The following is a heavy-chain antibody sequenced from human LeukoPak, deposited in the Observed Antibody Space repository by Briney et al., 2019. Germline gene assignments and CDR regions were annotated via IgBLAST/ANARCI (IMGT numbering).Heavy chain of an antibody. Sequence: ASVKVSCKASGYTFNTYGITWVRQAPGQGLEWMGWISPYNGNTNYAQKFQGRVTLTTDTSTSTAYMELRSLRSDDTAVYYCARGNYDFWSGPLGPYYYYYMDVWGKGTTVTVSS. J-gene: IGHJ6*03. CDR1: GYTFNTYG. CDR3: ARGNYDFWSGPLGPYYYYYMDV. CDR2: ISPYNGNT. V-gene: IGHV1-18*01. D-gene: IGHD3-3*01.